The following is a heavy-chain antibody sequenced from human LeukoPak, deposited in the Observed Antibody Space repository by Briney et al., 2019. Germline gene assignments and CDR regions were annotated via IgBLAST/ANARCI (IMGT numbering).Heavy chain of an antibody. CDR3: ATNYGSGSYYLFDY. CDR2: IYYTGST. V-gene: IGHV4-38-2*01. CDR1: GYSFSSCYD. Sequence: ETLTLTCAASGYSFSSCYDDAWLRQPPGKGLELIGTIYYTGSTYYNASLKSRVTMSVDTSKNQFSLKLSSVTAADTAVYYCATNYGSGSYYLFDYWGQGTLVTVSS. D-gene: IGHD3-10*01. J-gene: IGHJ4*02.